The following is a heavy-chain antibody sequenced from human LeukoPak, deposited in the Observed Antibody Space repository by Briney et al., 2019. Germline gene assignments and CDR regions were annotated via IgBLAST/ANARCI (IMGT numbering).Heavy chain of an antibody. CDR1: GFTFSSYS. CDR2: ISSSSSYI. J-gene: IGHJ6*02. V-gene: IGHV3-21*01. CDR3: ARDVMGSVTTLIYYYYGMDV. Sequence: GGSLRLSCAASGFTFSSYSMNWVRQAPGKGLEWVSSISSSSSYIYYADSVKGRFTISRDNAKNSLYLQMNSLRAEDTAVYYCARDVMGSVTTLIYYYYGMDVWGQGTTVTVSS. D-gene: IGHD4-17*01.